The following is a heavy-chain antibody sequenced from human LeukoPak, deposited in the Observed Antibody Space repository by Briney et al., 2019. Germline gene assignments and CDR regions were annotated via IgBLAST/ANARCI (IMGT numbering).Heavy chain of an antibody. D-gene: IGHD2-2*01. CDR1: GGSISSYY. Sequence: PSETLSLTCTVSGGSISSYYWSWIRQPPGKGLEWIGYIYYSGSTNYNPSLKSRVTMSVDTSKNQFSLKLSSVTAADTAVYYCARGIPAAKLLDYWGQGTLVTVSS. CDR3: ARGIPAAKLLDY. J-gene: IGHJ4*02. V-gene: IGHV4-59*01. CDR2: IYYSGST.